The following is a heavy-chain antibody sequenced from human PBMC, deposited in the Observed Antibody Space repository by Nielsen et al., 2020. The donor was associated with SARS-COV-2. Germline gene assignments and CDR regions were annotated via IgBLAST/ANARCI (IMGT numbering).Heavy chain of an antibody. Sequence: GGSLRLSCAASGFTFSSYAMSWVRQAPGKGLEWVSAISGSGGSTYYADSVKGRFTISRDNSKNTLYLQMNSLRAEDTAVYYCARDKDDSSGYYYYYYYYGMDVWGQGTTVTVSS. V-gene: IGHV3-23*01. J-gene: IGHJ6*02. CDR3: ARDKDDSSGYYYYYYYYGMDV. D-gene: IGHD3-22*01. CDR2: ISGSGGST. CDR1: GFTFSSYA.